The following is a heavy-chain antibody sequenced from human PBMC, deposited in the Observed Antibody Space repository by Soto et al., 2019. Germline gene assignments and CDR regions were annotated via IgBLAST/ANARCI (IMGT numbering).Heavy chain of an antibody. CDR1: GFTFSSYG. J-gene: IGHJ6*02. CDR3: AREIQRINGYYYYYYGMDV. CDR2: IWYDGSNK. Sequence: GGSLRLSCAASGFTFSSYGMHWVRQAPGKGLEWVAVIWYDGSNKYYADSVKGRFTISRDNSKNTLNLQMNSLRAEDTAVYYCAREIQRINGYYYYYYGMDVWGQGTTVTVSS. D-gene: IGHD2-15*01. V-gene: IGHV3-33*01.